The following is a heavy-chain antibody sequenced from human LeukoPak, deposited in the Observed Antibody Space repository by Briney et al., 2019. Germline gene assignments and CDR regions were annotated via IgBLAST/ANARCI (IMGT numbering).Heavy chain of an antibody. D-gene: IGHD4-17*01. CDR3: TRMTTGHDY. V-gene: IGHV4-34*01. CDR1: GVSFDDYY. J-gene: IGHJ4*02. Sequence: SETLSLACAVSGVSFDDYYWSWVRQTPGKGLEWIGEINHSGYTNDSPSLKSRVTLSIDTSRKQFSLNLRSVTVADAGIYYCTRMTTGHDYWGQGTLVTVSS. CDR2: INHSGYT.